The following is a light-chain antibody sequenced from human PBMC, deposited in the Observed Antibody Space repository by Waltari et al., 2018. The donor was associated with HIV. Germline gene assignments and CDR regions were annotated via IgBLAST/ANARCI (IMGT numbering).Light chain of an antibody. Sequence: QSVLTQPPSVSGAPGQRVTISCTGSSSNIGAGFEVHWYQQLPGTAPKLLIYANNNRPSVVPDRFSGSKSGTSASLAITGLQAEDEADYYCQSYDSSLRGYAFGTGTKVSVL. J-gene: IGLJ1*01. V-gene: IGLV1-40*01. CDR2: ANN. CDR3: QSYDSSLRGYA. CDR1: SSNIGAGFE.